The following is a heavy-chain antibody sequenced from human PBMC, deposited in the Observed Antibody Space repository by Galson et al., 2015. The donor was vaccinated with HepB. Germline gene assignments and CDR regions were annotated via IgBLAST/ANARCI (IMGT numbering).Heavy chain of an antibody. V-gene: IGHV3-7*05. CDR3: ARESGINYGMDV. CDR1: GITFSDYW. Sequence: SLRLSCAASGITFSDYWMTWVRQAPGKGLEWAANIKQDGGETYYVASVKGRFTISRDNAKNSLYLQMNSLRAEDTAVYYCARESGINYGMDVWGQGTTVTVSS. CDR2: IKQDGGET. J-gene: IGHJ6*02. D-gene: IGHD1-14*01.